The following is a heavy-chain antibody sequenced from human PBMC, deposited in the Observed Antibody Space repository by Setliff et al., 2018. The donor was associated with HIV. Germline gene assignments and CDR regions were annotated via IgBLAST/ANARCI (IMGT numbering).Heavy chain of an antibody. CDR3: AKDQGMAYYSSLDY. CDR2: ISHDGTNK. D-gene: IGHD2-8*01. V-gene: IGHV3-30*18. J-gene: IGHJ4*02. Sequence: GESLKISCAASGFSLTSYGMHWVRQAPGKGLEWVAVISHDGTNKYYGDSVKGRFTISRDNSKNTLYVQIDSLRVEDTAVYYCAKDQGMAYYSSLDYWGQGTLVTVSS. CDR1: GFSLTSYG.